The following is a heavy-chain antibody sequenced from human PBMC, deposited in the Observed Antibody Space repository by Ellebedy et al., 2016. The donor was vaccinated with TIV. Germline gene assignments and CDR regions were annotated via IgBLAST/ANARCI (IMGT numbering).Heavy chain of an antibody. CDR1: GFTFSSYS. V-gene: IGHV3-48*01. CDR2: ISSSSSTI. Sequence: GESLKISCAASGFTFSSYSMNWVRQAPGKGLEWASYISSSSSTIYYADSMKGRFTISRDNAKNSLYLQLNSLRAEDTAVYYCARDYYGAADPWGQGTLVTVSS. CDR3: ARDYYGAADP. J-gene: IGHJ5*02. D-gene: IGHD3-10*01.